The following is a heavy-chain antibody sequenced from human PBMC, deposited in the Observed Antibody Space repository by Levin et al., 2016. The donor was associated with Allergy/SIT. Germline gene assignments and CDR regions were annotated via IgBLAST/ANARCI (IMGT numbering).Heavy chain of an antibody. J-gene: IGHJ3*02. Sequence: WVRQAPGQGLEWMGWINPNSGGTNYAQKFQGRVTMTRDTSISTAYMELSRLRSDDTAVYYCAGERADAFDIWGQGTMVTVSS. CDR3: AGERADAFDI. CDR2: INPNSGGT. V-gene: IGHV1-2*02.